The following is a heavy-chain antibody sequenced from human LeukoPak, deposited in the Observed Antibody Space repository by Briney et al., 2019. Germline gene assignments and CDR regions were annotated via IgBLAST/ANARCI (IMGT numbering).Heavy chain of an antibody. Sequence: KTSETLSLTCAVSGGSISSGGYSWSWIRQPPGKGLEWIGYIYHSGSTYYNPSLKSRVTISVDRSKNQFSLKLSSVTAADTAVYFCARAASGYDHYFDYWGQGTLVTVSS. J-gene: IGHJ4*02. CDR1: GGSISSGGYS. CDR3: ARAASGYDHYFDY. CDR2: IYHSGST. V-gene: IGHV4-30-2*01. D-gene: IGHD5-12*01.